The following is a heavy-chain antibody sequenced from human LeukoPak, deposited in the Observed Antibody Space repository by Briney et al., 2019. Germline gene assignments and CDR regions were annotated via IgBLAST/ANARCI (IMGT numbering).Heavy chain of an antibody. J-gene: IGHJ5*02. V-gene: IGHV1-46*01. CDR2: INPSGGST. CDR1: GFTFSSYA. Sequence: GGSLRLSCAASGFTFSSYAMHWVRQAPGQGLEWMGIINPSGGSTSYAQKFQGRVTMTRDTSTSTVYMELSSLRSEDTAVYYCARRSSSSSGNWFDPWGQGTLVTVSS. D-gene: IGHD6-6*01. CDR3: ARRSSSSSGNWFDP.